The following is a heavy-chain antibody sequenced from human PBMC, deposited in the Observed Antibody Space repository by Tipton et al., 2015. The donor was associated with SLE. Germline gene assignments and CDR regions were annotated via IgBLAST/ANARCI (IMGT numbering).Heavy chain of an antibody. CDR3: ARGNDYYYGMDV. J-gene: IGHJ6*02. CDR2: IYTSGST. Sequence: TLSLTCTVSGGSISSGSYYWSWIRQPAGKGLEWIGHIYTSGSTNSNPSLKSRVTISVDMSKNQFSLKLSSVTAADTAVYYCARGNDYYYGMDVWGQGTTVTVSS. CDR1: GGSISSGSYY. V-gene: IGHV4-61*09.